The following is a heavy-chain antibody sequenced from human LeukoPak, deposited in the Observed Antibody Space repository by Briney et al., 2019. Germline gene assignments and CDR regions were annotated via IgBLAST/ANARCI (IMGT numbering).Heavy chain of an antibody. CDR3: AREQGGYSYGTPDY. V-gene: IGHV4-39*07. J-gene: IGHJ4*02. D-gene: IGHD5-18*01. Sequence: AETLSLTCTVSGASISSTNNSWGWIRQTPGKGLEWIATIYYSVSTYYNPSLKSRLSISVDTSKNQFSLKLSSVTAADTAVYYCAREQGGYSYGTPDYWGQGTLVTVSS. CDR2: IYYSVST. CDR1: GASISSTNNS.